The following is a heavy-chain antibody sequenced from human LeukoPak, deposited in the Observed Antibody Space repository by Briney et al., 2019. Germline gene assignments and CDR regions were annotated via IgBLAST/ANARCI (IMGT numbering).Heavy chain of an antibody. CDR2: IKHDGGEK. D-gene: IGHD3-10*02. CDR1: GFTFKNYW. Sequence: GGSLRLSCAASGFTFKNYWMNWVRQAPGKGLEWVANIKHDGGEKYYADSVEGRFTISRDNSKNSLYLQMSSLRAEDMAVYYCASILWLYNYGRGGAFDIWGQGTMVTVSS. V-gene: IGHV3-7*01. J-gene: IGHJ3*02. CDR3: ASILWLYNYGRGGAFDI.